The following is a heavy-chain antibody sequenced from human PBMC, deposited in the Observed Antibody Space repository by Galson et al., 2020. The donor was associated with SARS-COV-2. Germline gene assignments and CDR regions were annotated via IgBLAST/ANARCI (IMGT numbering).Heavy chain of an antibody. CDR2: ISWNSGSI. V-gene: IGHV3-9*01. Sequence: TGGSLRLSCAASGITFDDYAMHWVRQAPGKGLEWVSGISWNSGSIGYADSVKGRFTISRDNAKNSLYLQMNSLRAEDTALYYCAKDIGYYDFWSGSLGYGMDVWGQGTTVTVSS. CDR1: GITFDDYA. J-gene: IGHJ6*02. D-gene: IGHD3-3*01. CDR3: AKDIGYYDFWSGSLGYGMDV.